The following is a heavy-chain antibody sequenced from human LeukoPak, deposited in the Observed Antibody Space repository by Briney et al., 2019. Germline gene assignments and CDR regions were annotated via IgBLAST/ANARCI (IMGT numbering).Heavy chain of an antibody. CDR1: GFSFNSYA. CDR3: AKDESGSYMVVNNWFDP. J-gene: IGHJ5*02. CDR2: IFFDGSMQ. V-gene: IGHV3-30*04. D-gene: IGHD1-26*01. Sequence: PGRSLRLSCAASGFSFNSYAMHWVRQAPGKGLEWVAVIFFDGSMQYYADSVKGRFTISRDNSENTLYLQMNSLRAEDTAVYYCAKDESGSYMVVNNWFDPWGQGTLVTVSS.